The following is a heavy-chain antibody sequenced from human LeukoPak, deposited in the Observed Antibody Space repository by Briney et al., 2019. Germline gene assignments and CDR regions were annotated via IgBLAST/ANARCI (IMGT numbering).Heavy chain of an antibody. CDR2: INWNGGST. D-gene: IGHD1-26*01. CDR1: GGSIDSTNW. V-gene: IGHV3-20*04. J-gene: IGHJ4*02. Sequence: ETLSLTCDVSGGSIDSTNWWNWVRQAPGKGLEWVSGINWNGGSTGYADSVKGRFTISRDNAENSLYLQMNSLRAEDTALYYCARVGVFRGSYSKLFDYWGQGTLVTVSS. CDR3: ARVGVFRGSYSKLFDY.